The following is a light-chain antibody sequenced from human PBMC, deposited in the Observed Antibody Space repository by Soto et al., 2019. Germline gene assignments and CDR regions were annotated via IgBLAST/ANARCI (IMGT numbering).Light chain of an antibody. Sequence: EIVLTQPPGTLSLSPVERDTLSCRASQSVSSDLAWYQQKPGQAPRLLIYGASSMATGIPARFSGSGSGTEFTLTISSLQSEEFAVYYCQQYNNWPRTFGQGTKVDIK. CDR3: QQYNNWPRT. J-gene: IGKJ1*01. CDR1: QSVSSD. CDR2: GAS. V-gene: IGKV3-15*01.